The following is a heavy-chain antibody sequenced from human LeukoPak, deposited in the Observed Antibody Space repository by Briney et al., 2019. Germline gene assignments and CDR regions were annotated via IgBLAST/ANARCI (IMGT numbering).Heavy chain of an antibody. Sequence: PGGSLRLSCAASELTVSSNCMTWVRQAPGKGLEWVSFIYSDGSTYYADSVRGRFTISRDNSKNTLFLQMNGPRAEDTAVYYCARRAGIYSHPYDYWGQGTLVTVSS. D-gene: IGHD1-14*01. CDR3: ARRAGIYSHPYDY. CDR2: IYSDGST. J-gene: IGHJ4*02. CDR1: ELTVSSNC. V-gene: IGHV3-53*01.